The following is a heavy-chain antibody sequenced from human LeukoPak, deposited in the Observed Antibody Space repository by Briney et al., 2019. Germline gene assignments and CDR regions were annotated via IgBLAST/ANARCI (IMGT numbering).Heavy chain of an antibody. V-gene: IGHV3-74*01. Sequence: PGGSLRLSCAAPGFTFSSHWMHSVRQAPEKGLVGVAHINADGSGTYYAASVKGRFTISRDNAKNTLYLQMHSLTAEDTAVYYCVRGALRDCSYTSCSRGNWFDPWGQGTLVTVSS. CDR2: INADGSGT. J-gene: IGHJ5*02. CDR1: GFTFSSHW. D-gene: IGHD2-2*01. CDR3: VRGALRDCSYTSCSRGNWFDP.